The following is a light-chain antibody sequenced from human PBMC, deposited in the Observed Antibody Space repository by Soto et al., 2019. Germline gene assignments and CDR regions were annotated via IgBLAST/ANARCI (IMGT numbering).Light chain of an antibody. CDR1: QSVGSN. Sequence: EIVMAQSTATLSVSPGERFTLSCRSRQSVGSNLAWYQQKPGQAPRLLIYGASTRATGIPARFSGSGSETEFTLTISSLQAEDSAVYFCQQYNNWPTWTFGQGTKVDIK. V-gene: IGKV3-15*01. CDR2: GAS. J-gene: IGKJ1*01. CDR3: QQYNNWPTWT.